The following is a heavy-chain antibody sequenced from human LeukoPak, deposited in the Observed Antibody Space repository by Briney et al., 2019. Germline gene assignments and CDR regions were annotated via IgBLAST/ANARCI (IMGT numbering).Heavy chain of an antibody. J-gene: IGHJ4*02. CDR3: ARHVEVGATNDYFDY. V-gene: IGHV4-59*08. CDR1: GSSISSYY. Sequence: PSETPSLTCTVSGSSISSYYWSWIRQPPGKGLEWIGYIYYSGSTNYNPSLKSRVTISVDTSKNQFSLKLSSVTAADTAVYYCARHVEVGATNDYFDYWGQGTLVTVSS. D-gene: IGHD1-26*01. CDR2: IYYSGST.